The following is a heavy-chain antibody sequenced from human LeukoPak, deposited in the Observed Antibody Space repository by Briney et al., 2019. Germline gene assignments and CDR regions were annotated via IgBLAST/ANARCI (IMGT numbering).Heavy chain of an antibody. D-gene: IGHD6-19*01. CDR2: ISSSSSYI. V-gene: IGHV3-21*01. CDR3: ARDRYSSGWYGWDAFDI. CDR1: GFTFSSYS. J-gene: IGHJ3*02. Sequence: SGGSLRLSCAASGFTFSSYSMNWVRQAPGKGLEWVSSISSSSSYIYYADSVKGRFTISRDNAKNSLYLQMNSLRAEDTAVYYCARDRYSSGWYGWDAFDIWGQGTMVTVSS.